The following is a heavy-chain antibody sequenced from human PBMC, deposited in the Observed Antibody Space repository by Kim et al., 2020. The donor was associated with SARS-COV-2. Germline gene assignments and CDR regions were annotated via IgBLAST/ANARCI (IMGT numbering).Heavy chain of an antibody. CDR3: ARDIPRWFGEPERRLVVTAPLDY. CDR2: ISYDGSNK. CDR1: GFTFSSYA. D-gene: IGHD3-10*01. Sequence: GGSLRLSCAASGFTFSSYAMHWVRQAPGKGLEWVAVISYDGSNKYYADSVKGRFTISRDNSKNTLYLQMNSLRAEDTAVYYCARDIPRWFGEPERRLVVTAPLDYWGQGTLVTVSS. V-gene: IGHV3-30-3*01. J-gene: IGHJ4*02.